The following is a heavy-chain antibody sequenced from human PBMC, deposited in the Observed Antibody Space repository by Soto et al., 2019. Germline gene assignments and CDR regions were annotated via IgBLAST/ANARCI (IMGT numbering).Heavy chain of an antibody. D-gene: IGHD3-10*01. CDR1: GYSFTSYW. CDR3: ARLWFGELSYAADYYGMDV. CDR2: IYPGDSDT. J-gene: IGHJ6*02. Sequence: GESLKISCKGSGYSFTSYWIGWVRQMPGKGLEWMGIIYPGDSDTRYSPSFQGQVTISADKSISTAYLQWSSLKASDTAMYYCARLWFGELSYAADYYGMDVWGQGTTVTV. V-gene: IGHV5-51*01.